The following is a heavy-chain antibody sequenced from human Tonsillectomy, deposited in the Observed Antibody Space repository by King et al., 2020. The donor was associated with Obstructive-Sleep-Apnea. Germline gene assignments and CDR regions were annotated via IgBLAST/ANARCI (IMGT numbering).Heavy chain of an antibody. CDR3: AKSTVPHYYFYGMDV. V-gene: IGHV3-43*01. Sequence: VQLVESGGVVVQPGGSLRLSCAASGFTFDDYTMHWVRQAPGKGLEWGSRISWVGGSTYYADTVKGRFTISRDNSKNSLYLQMNSLRTEDTALYYCAKSTVPHYYFYGMDVWGQGTTVTVSS. J-gene: IGHJ6*02. CDR2: ISWVGGST. CDR1: GFTFDDYT. D-gene: IGHD4-17*01.